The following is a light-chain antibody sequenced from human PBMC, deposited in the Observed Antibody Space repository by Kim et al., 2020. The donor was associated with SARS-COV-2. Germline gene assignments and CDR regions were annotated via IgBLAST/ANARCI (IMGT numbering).Light chain of an antibody. CDR2: GAS. V-gene: IGKV3-15*01. CDR1: QDIRNN. CDR3: QQYEILPPLT. Sequence: EIVMTQSPATLSVSPGERVILSCRASQDIRNNLAWYQQKPGQAPRLLIHGASIRATGIPARFSGSGSETEFTLTISSLQSEDFAVYYCQQYEILPPLTFGGGTKVDIK. J-gene: IGKJ4*01.